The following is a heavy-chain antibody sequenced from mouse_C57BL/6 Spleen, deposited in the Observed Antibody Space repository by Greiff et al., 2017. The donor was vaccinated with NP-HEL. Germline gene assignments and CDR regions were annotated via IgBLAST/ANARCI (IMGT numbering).Heavy chain of an antibody. CDR1: GYTFTSYG. V-gene: IGHV1-81*01. J-gene: IGHJ1*03. CDR3: ARFLCSNYPDWYFDV. D-gene: IGHD2-5*01. Sequence: VQLQQSGAELARPGASVKLSCKASGYTFTSYGISWVKQRTGQGLEWIGEIYPRSGNTYYNEKFKGKATLTADKSSSTAYMELRSLTSEDSAVYFCARFLCSNYPDWYFDVWGTGTTVTVSS. CDR2: IYPRSGNT.